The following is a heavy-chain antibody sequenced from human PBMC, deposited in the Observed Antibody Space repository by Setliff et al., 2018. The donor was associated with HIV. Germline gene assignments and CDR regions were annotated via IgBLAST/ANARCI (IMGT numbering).Heavy chain of an antibody. J-gene: IGHJ4*02. CDR3: ARVQYDILTGYPDF. CDR2: IRGKSDGGTT. V-gene: IGHV3-15*01. D-gene: IGHD3-9*01. Sequence: GGSLRLSCVASGFSFSHAWMNWVRQAPGKGLEWVGRIRGKSDGGTTDYAAPVKGRFTIWRDDLRNTLFLEMNSLKIEDTAVYYCARVQYDILTGYPDFWGQGTLVTVSS. CDR1: GFSFSHAW.